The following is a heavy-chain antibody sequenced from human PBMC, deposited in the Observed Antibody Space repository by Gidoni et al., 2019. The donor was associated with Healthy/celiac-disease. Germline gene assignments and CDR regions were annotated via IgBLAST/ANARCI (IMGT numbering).Heavy chain of an antibody. J-gene: IGHJ4*02. CDR3: ARGYGDYLGFDFLDY. D-gene: IGHD4-17*01. Sequence: EVQRVESGGGLVRPGGYLRLAGAASGFTFSGYSMNWVRQAPGKGLEWVSSISSSSSYIYYADSVKGRFTISRDNAKNSLYLQMNSLRAEDTAVYYCARGYGDYLGFDFLDYWGQGTLVTVSS. CDR2: ISSSSSYI. V-gene: IGHV3-21*01. CDR1: GFTFSGYS.